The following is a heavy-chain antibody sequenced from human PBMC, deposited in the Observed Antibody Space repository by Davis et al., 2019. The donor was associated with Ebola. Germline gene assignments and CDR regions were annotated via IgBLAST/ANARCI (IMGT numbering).Heavy chain of an antibody. Sequence: GESLKISCAASGFTFSGSAMHWVRQASGKGLEWVGRIRSKANSYATAYAASVKGRFTISRDDSKNTGYLQMNSLKTEDTAVYYCTSSSWYGAEDYWGQGTLVTVSS. CDR3: TSSSWYGAEDY. CDR2: IRSKANSYAT. V-gene: IGHV3-73*01. J-gene: IGHJ4*02. D-gene: IGHD6-13*01. CDR1: GFTFSGSA.